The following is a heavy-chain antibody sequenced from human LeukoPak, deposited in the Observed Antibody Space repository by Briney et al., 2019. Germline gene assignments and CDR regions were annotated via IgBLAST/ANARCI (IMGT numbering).Heavy chain of an antibody. CDR1: GGSISSHY. V-gene: IGHV4-59*11. J-gene: IGHJ4*02. CDR3: ARGLAAAGNDY. D-gene: IGHD6-13*01. CDR2: IYYSGST. Sequence: SETLSLTCTVSGGSISSHYWCWIRQPPGKGLEWIGYIYYSGSTNYNPSLKSRVTISVDTSKNQFSLKLSSVTAADTAVYYCARGLAAAGNDYWGQGTLVTVSS.